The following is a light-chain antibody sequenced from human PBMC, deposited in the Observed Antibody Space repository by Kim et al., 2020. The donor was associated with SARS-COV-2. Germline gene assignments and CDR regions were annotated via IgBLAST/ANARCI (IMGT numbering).Light chain of an antibody. Sequence: ETVMTQSPATLSVSPGERATLSCRASQSVSSNLVWYQQKPGQPPRLLMYRASTRATGIPDRFRGSGSGTEFTLTISSLQSEDFAVYYCQQNDVWPLTFGGGTKLEI. CDR2: RAS. CDR3: QQNDVWPLT. V-gene: IGKV3-15*01. CDR1: QSVSSN. J-gene: IGKJ4*01.